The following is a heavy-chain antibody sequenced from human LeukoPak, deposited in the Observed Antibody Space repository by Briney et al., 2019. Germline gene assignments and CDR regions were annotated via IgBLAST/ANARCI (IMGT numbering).Heavy chain of an antibody. V-gene: IGHV3-48*04. J-gene: IGHJ4*02. CDR2: ISSTSPTT. CDR1: GFTFSTYN. CDR3: ARTQNVINVHWGFFDS. Sequence: GGSLRLSCAASGFTFSTYNMNWLRQAPGKGLEWVSYISSTSPTTYYADSVKGRFTTSRDNARNSLYLQMNGLRAEDTAVYYCARTQNVINVHWGFFDSWGQGTLVTVSS. D-gene: IGHD3-16*01.